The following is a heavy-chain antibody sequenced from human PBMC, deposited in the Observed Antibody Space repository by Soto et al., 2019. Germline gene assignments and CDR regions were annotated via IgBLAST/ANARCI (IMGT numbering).Heavy chain of an antibody. D-gene: IGHD3-10*01. J-gene: IGHJ4*02. CDR1: GFTFSSYG. CDR2: IWYDGSNK. V-gene: IGHV3-33*01. CDR3: ARASASSRFGELVSYYFDY. Sequence: GGSLRLSCAASGFTFSSYGMHWVRQAPGKGLEWVAVIWYDGSNKYYADSVKGRFTISRDNSKNTLYLQMNSLRAEDTAVYYCARASASSRFGELVSYYFDYWGQGTLVTVSS.